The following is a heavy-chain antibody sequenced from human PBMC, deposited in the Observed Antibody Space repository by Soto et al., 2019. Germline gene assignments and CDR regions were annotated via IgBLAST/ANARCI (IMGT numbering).Heavy chain of an antibody. CDR2: IYYSGST. Sequence: PSETLSLTXTVSGGSISSSSYYWGWIRQPPGKGLKWIGSIYYSGSTYYNPSLKSRVTISVDTSKNQFSLKLSSVTAADTAVYYCASLHSYYDFWSGYSLNRRGGRETWGQGTLVTVSS. V-gene: IGHV4-39*01. D-gene: IGHD3-3*01. CDR1: GGSISSSSYY. CDR3: ASLHSYYDFWSGYSLNRRGGRET. J-gene: IGHJ5*02.